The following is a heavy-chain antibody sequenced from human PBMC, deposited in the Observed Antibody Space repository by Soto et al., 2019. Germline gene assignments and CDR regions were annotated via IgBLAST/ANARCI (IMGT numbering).Heavy chain of an antibody. Sequence: SETLSLTCTVSGGSISSGGYYWSWIRQHPGKGLEWIGYIYHSGSTYYNPSLKSRLSISLDAYKNQFSLRLQSVTAADTAIYYCATHPVPAHTYYGMDVWGQGTSVTVSS. V-gene: IGHV4-30-4*08. CDR3: ATHPVPAHTYYGMDV. D-gene: IGHD2-2*01. CDR1: GGSISSGGYY. J-gene: IGHJ6*02. CDR2: IYHSGST.